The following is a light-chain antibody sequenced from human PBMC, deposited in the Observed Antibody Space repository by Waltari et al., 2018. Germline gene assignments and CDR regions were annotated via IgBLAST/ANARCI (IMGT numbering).Light chain of an antibody. Sequence: QSVLTPPPSVSAASGQKVTIPRSGSTPNIGHNYASWYQHVPGAAPKLLIYNIDKRPSGIPDRFTASRSGTSATLAITRLQTGDEAHYYCAAWDNTLTSVVFGGGTRLTVL. V-gene: IGLV1-51*01. CDR3: AAWDNTLTSVV. CDR1: TPNIGHNY. J-gene: IGLJ2*01. CDR2: NID.